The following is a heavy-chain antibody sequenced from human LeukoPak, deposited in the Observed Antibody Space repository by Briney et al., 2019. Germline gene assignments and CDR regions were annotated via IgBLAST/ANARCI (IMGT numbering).Heavy chain of an antibody. J-gene: IGHJ6*02. CDR1: GFTFSTYA. D-gene: IGHD4-17*01. CDR2: ISSDGTNK. V-gene: IGHV3-30-3*01. CDR3: AREGNYGDPFYYYYGMDV. Sequence: PGGSLRLSCAASGFTFSTYAMHWVRQAPGKGLEWVAVISSDGTNKYYADSVKGRFTISRDNSKNTLYLQMNSLRAEDTAVYYCAREGNYGDPFYYYYGMDVWGQGTTVTVSS.